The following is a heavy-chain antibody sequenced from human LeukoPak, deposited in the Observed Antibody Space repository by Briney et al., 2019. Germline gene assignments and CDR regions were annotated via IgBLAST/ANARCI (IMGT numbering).Heavy chain of an antibody. J-gene: IGHJ4*02. D-gene: IGHD3-22*01. CDR3: ARSPPYYYDSSGYSGRFDY. V-gene: IGHV3-7*01. CDR1: GFTFSSYW. CDR2: IKQDGSEK. Sequence: GGSLRPSCAASGFTFSSYWLSWVRQAPGKGLEWVANIKQDGSEKYYVDSVKGRFTISRDNAKNSLYLQMSSLRAEDTAVYYCARSPPYYYDSSGYSGRFDYWGQGTLVTVSS.